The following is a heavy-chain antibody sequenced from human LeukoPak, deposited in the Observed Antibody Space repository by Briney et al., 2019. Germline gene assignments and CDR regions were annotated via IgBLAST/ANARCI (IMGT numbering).Heavy chain of an antibody. Sequence: GASVKVSSKASGYTFISYGISWVRQAPGQGLEWMGWISAYNGNTNYAQKLQGRVTMTTDTSTSTAYMELRSLRSDDTAVYYCARVEVWFGELLYGWFDPWGQGTLVTVSS. J-gene: IGHJ5*02. CDR3: ARVEVWFGELLYGWFDP. CDR1: GYTFISYG. CDR2: ISAYNGNT. V-gene: IGHV1-18*04. D-gene: IGHD3-10*01.